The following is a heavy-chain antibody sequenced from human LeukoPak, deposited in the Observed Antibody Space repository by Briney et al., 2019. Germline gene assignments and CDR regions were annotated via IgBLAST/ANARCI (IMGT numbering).Heavy chain of an antibody. CDR2: IYYSGST. J-gene: IGHJ4*02. CDR3: ARHYPSYYDSSGYPRRITYYFDY. Sequence: SETLSLTCTVSGGSISNYYWSWIRQPPGKGLEWIGYIYYSGSTNYNPSLKSRVTISVDTSKNQFSLKLSSVTAADTAVYYCARHYPSYYDSSGYPRRITYYFDYWGQGTLVTVSS. CDR1: GGSISNYY. V-gene: IGHV4-59*08. D-gene: IGHD3-22*01.